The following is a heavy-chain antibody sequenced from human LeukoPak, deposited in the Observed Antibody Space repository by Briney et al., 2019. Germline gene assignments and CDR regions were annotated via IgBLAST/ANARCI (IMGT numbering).Heavy chain of an antibody. CDR2: ISGSGGTI. V-gene: IGHV3-23*01. CDR3: AKECAYSGSYLETLN. J-gene: IGHJ4*01. D-gene: IGHD1-26*01. CDR1: GFTFSIYA. Sequence: GGSLRLSCAASGFTFSIYAMSWLRQAPGKGLEWVSYISGSGGTIYYADSVKGRFTISRETPRNTLYLQMSSLRAENTAVYFCAKECAYSGSYLETLNCGQGTLVTVSS.